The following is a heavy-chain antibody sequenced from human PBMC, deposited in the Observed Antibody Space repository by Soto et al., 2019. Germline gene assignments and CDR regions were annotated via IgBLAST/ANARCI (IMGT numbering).Heavy chain of an antibody. J-gene: IGHJ4*02. CDR3: ARGAYDFWTTYYTDFDF. Sequence: ASVKVSCKASGYTFTGYYLHWVRQAPGHGLEWMGWINPNTGGTNYAQKFQDRVTMTRDWSISTAYMELSSLRSDDTAVFYCARGAYDFWTTYYTDFDFWGQGTVVTVSS. CDR1: GYTFTGYY. V-gene: IGHV1-2*02. D-gene: IGHD3-3*01. CDR2: INPNTGGT.